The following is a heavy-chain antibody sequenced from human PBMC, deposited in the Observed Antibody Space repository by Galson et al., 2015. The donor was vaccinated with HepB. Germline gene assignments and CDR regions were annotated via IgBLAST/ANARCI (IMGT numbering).Heavy chain of an antibody. CDR3: AKDGMFVATTKVEGGFDY. J-gene: IGHJ4*02. D-gene: IGHD5-12*01. Sequence: SLRLSCAASGFRFSSYGMHWVRQAPGKGLEWVAVTSYDGSQKYYADSVKGRFTISRDNSKNTLYLQMNSLRAEDTAVYYCAKDGMFVATTKVEGGFDYWGQGTLVTVSS. CDR2: TSYDGSQK. CDR1: GFRFSSYG. V-gene: IGHV3-30*18.